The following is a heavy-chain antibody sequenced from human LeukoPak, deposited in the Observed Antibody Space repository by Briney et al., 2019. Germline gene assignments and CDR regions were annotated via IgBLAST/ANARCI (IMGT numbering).Heavy chain of an antibody. CDR3: ATSSQTTVIDY. J-gene: IGHJ4*02. D-gene: IGHD4-17*01. V-gene: IGHV4-34*01. Sequence: PSETLSLTCAVYGGSFSGYYWSWIRQPPGKGLEWIGEINHSESTNYNPSLKSRVTISVDTSKNQFSLKLSSVTAADTAVYYCATSSQTTVIDYWGQGTLVTVSS. CDR1: GGSFSGYY. CDR2: INHSEST.